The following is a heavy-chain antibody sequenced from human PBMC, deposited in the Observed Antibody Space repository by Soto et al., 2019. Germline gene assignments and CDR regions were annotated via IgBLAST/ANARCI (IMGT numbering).Heavy chain of an antibody. J-gene: IGHJ3*01. CDR1: GFTFSYYW. Sequence: EVQLVESGGGLVQPGESLRLSCAASGFTFSYYWMHWVRQSPGKGLLWISHIHNDGSRTTYADSVKGRFTISRDNARNMVYLQMNSLRDEDTAVYYCARGDRGAFDLWGQGTAVNVSS. D-gene: IGHD1-26*01. CDR2: IHNDGSRT. CDR3: ARGDRGAFDL. V-gene: IGHV3-74*03.